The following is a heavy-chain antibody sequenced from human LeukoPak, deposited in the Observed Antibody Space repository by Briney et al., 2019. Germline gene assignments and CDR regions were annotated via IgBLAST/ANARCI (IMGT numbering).Heavy chain of an antibody. CDR2: MNPISGNT. CDR1: GYTFTSYD. J-gene: IGHJ6*03. Sequence: ASVNVSCKASGYTFTSYDINWVRQATGQGLEWMGWMNPISGNTGHAQKCQGRVSITRDSSISTAYMALSSLRSEDTAVYYCARGPPIRGYRYGYDTGYYYSYSMDVWGKGTTVTISS. CDR3: ARGPPIRGYRYGYDTGYYYSYSMDV. D-gene: IGHD5-18*01. V-gene: IGHV1-8*01.